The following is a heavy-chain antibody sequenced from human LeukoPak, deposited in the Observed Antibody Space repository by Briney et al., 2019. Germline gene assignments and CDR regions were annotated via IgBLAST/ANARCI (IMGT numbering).Heavy chain of an antibody. CDR1: GFTFSDYS. Sequence: GGSLRLSCTASGFTFSDYSMNWVRQAPGKGLEWVSYISRSSNTVYYTDSVRGRFTISRANAKNSLYLQMNSLRAEDTAVYYCARDRRDYYYYGLDVWGQGTTVTVSS. CDR2: ISRSSNTV. V-gene: IGHV3-48*04. CDR3: ARDRRDYYYYGLDV. J-gene: IGHJ6*02.